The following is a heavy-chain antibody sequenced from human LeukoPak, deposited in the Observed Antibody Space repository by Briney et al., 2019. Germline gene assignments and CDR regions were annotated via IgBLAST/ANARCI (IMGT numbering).Heavy chain of an antibody. D-gene: IGHD6-13*01. CDR1: GFTFSSYW. CDR3: ARLSGIAAALDV. Sequence: GALRLSCAASGFTFSSYWMSWVRQAPGKGLEWVANIKQDGSEKYYVDSVKGRFTISRDNAKNSLYLQMNSLRAEDTAVYYCARLSGIAAALDVWGKGTTVTVSS. V-gene: IGHV3-7*01. J-gene: IGHJ6*04. CDR2: IKQDGSEK.